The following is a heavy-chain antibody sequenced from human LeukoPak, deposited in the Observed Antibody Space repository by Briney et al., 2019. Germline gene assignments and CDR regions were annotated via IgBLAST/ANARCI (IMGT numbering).Heavy chain of an antibody. Sequence: SETLSLTCAVYGGSFSGYYWSWIRQPPGKGLEWIGEINHSGSTNYNPSLKSRVTISVDTSKNQFSLKLSSVTAADTTVYYCARELCGGDCSLAFDIWGQGTMVTVSS. CDR1: GGSFSGYY. CDR3: ARELCGGDCSLAFDI. D-gene: IGHD2-21*02. V-gene: IGHV4-34*01. CDR2: INHSGST. J-gene: IGHJ3*02.